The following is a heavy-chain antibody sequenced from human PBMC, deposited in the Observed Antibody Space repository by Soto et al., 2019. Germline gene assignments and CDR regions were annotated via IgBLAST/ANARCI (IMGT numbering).Heavy chain of an antibody. D-gene: IGHD2-2*01. CDR1: GFTFSSYS. J-gene: IGHJ6*03. Sequence: PGGSLRLSCAAPGFTFSSYSMNWVRQAPGKGLEWVSSISSSSSYIYYADSVKGRFTISRDNAKNSLYLQMNSLRAEDTAVYYCARGGIVVVPAAIFLMGYYYYYMDVWGKETTVTVSS. CDR3: ARGGIVVVPAAIFLMGYYYYYMDV. V-gene: IGHV3-21*01. CDR2: ISSSSSYI.